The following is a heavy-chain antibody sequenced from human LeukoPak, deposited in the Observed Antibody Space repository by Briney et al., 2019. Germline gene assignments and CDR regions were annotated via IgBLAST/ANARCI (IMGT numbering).Heavy chain of an antibody. CDR2: TYYRSKWYN. J-gene: IGHJ4*02. V-gene: IGHV6-1*01. CDR1: GDSVSSNSAA. Sequence: SQTLSLTCAFSGDSVSSNSAACNWIRQSPSRGLEWLGRTYYRSKWYNDYAVSVKSRITINPDTSKNHFSLQLNSVTPEDTAVYYCARSMVSKGYFDYWGQGTLVTVSS. CDR3: ARSMVSKGYFDY. D-gene: IGHD2-8*01.